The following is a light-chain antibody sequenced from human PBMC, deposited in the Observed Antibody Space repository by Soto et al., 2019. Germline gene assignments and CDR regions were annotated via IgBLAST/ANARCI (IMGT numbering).Light chain of an antibody. CDR3: CSYAGRYSWV. Sequence: QSALTQPRSVSGSPGQAVTISCTGTNSDVGGYNYVSWYQKHPGKAPKLMIFDVTKRPSGVPDRFSGSKSGNMASLTISGLQAEDEADYYCCSYAGRYSWVFGGGTQLTVL. J-gene: IGLJ3*02. CDR2: DVT. V-gene: IGLV2-11*01. CDR1: NSDVGGYNY.